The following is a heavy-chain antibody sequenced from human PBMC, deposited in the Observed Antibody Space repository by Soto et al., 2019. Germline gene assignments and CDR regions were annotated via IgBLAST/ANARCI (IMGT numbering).Heavy chain of an antibody. V-gene: IGHV1-46*01. CDR1: GYGYSVDF. J-gene: IGHJ3*02. Sequence: KLSRKASGYGYSVDFMHWVSLTPEQGLEWMGIINPSGGSTSYAQKFQGRVTMTRDTSTSTVYMELSSLRSEDTAVYYCAKAGAPLGGAVAGPQISASDAFDIWGQGTMVTVSS. CDR3: AKAGAPLGGAVAGPQISASDAFDI. D-gene: IGHD6-19*01. CDR2: INPSGGST.